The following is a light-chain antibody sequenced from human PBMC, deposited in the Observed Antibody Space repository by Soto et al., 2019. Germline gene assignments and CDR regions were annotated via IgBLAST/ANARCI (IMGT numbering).Light chain of an antibody. V-gene: IGLV1-40*01. Sequence: QSVLTQPPSVSGAPGQRVTISCTGSSSNIGPNYDVHWYQQLPGTAPKLLIYANTNRPSGVPDRFSGSKSGTSASLAITGLQAEDEADYFCQSYDSRLSGYVFGTGTKLTVL. CDR3: QSYDSRLSGYV. CDR1: SSNIGPNYD. CDR2: ANT. J-gene: IGLJ1*01.